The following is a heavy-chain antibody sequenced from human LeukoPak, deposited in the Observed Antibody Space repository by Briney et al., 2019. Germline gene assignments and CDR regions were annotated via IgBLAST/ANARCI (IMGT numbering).Heavy chain of an antibody. V-gene: IGHV3-9*01. D-gene: IGHD3-22*01. J-gene: IGHJ6*02. Sequence: PGRSLRLSCAASGFTFDDYALHWVRQAPGKGLEWVSGISWNSGSIGYADSVKGRFTISRDNSKNTLYLQMNSLRAEDTAVYYCAKDDAPSTMIVPEMDVWGQGTTVTVSS. CDR3: AKDDAPSTMIVPEMDV. CDR1: GFTFDDYA. CDR2: ISWNSGSI.